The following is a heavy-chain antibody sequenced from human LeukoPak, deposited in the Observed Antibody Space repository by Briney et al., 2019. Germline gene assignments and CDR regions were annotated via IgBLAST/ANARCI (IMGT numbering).Heavy chain of an antibody. CDR1: GGSMNSYY. CDR2: IYYSGST. Sequence: SETLSLTCSVSGGSMNSYYWSWIRQSPGKGLEWIGYIYYSGSTNYNPSLKSRVTISVDTSKNQFSLKLSSVTAADTAVYYCARADGDSSNTCFFEHWSQGSPVTVSS. V-gene: IGHV4-59*08. D-gene: IGHD2-2*01. CDR3: ARADGDSSNTCFFEH. J-gene: IGHJ4*02.